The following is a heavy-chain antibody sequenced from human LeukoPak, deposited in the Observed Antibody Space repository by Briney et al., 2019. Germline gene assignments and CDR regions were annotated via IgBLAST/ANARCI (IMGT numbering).Heavy chain of an antibody. CDR2: IITYNGNT. V-gene: IGHV1-18*01. D-gene: IGHD3-10*01. J-gene: IGHJ5*02. Sequence: ASVKVSCKASGYTFTTYGISWVRQAPGQGLEWMGYIITYNGNTNYAQKLQGRDTMTTDTSTSTAYMELRSLRSDDTTVYYCASPMVRGLNGNWFYPWGQGTLVTVSS. CDR3: ASPMVRGLNGNWFYP. CDR1: GYTFTTYG.